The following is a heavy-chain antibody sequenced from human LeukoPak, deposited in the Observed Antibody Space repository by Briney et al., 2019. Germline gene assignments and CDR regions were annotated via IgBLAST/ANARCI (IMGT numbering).Heavy chain of an antibody. CDR1: GFTFSSFG. J-gene: IGHJ4*02. CDR2: ISGSSGTI. V-gene: IGHV3-23*01. Sequence: GGSLRLSCAASGFTFSSFGMNWVRQAPGKGLEWVSYISGSSGTIEYADSVKGRFTISRDNSKNTLYLQMNSLRAEDTAVYYCAKDSSRDGYKDYFDYWGQGTLVTVSS. D-gene: IGHD5-24*01. CDR3: AKDSSRDGYKDYFDY.